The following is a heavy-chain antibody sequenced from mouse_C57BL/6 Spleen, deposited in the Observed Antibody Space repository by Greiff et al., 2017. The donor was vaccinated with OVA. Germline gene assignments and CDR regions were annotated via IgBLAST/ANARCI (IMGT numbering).Heavy chain of an antibody. V-gene: IGHV1-81*01. Sequence: QVQLKESGAELARPGASVKLSCKASGYTFTSYGISWVKQRTGQGLEWIGEIYPRSGNTYYNEKFKGKATLTADKSSSTAYMELRSLTSEDSAVYFCARGDDYGAFAYWGQGTLVTVSA. D-gene: IGHD2-4*01. CDR3: ARGDDYGAFAY. J-gene: IGHJ3*01. CDR1: GYTFTSYG. CDR2: IYPRSGNT.